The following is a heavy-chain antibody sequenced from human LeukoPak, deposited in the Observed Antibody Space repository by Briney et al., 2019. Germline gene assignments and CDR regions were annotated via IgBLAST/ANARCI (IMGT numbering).Heavy chain of an antibody. D-gene: IGHD3-22*01. V-gene: IGHV3-23*01. CDR1: GFSSSSYA. CDR2: VNENGGCT. CDR3: AKEGRPKSGGGYYDY. J-gene: IGHJ4*02. Sequence: GGSLRLSCAASGFSSSSYAMGWVRQAPGKELEWVSTVNENGGCTYYADSVKGRFTMSRDNSKDTLYLQMNSLRAEDTAVYYCAKEGRPKSGGGYYDYWGQGTRVTVSS.